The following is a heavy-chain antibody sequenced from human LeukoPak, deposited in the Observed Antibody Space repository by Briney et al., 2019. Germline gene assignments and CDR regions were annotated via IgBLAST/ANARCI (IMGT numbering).Heavy chain of an antibody. V-gene: IGHV3-30*04. D-gene: IGHD5-12*01. CDR2: ISYDGSAK. CDR3: ERDRGVATRSFDY. J-gene: IGHJ4*02. CDR1: GFTFGAYA. Sequence: GGSLRLSCTTSGFTFGAYAIAWVRQAPGEGLEWVAVISYDGSAKYYADSVKGRFTISRDNSENTLYLQMNSLRPEDTALYYCERDRGVATRSFDYWGQGTLVTVSS.